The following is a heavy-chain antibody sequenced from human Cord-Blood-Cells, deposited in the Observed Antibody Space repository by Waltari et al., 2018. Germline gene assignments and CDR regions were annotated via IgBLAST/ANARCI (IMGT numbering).Heavy chain of an antibody. V-gene: IGHV4-34*01. CDR3: ARVGYYDILTGDY. D-gene: IGHD3-9*01. Sequence: QVQLQQWGAGLLTPSATLSLTCAVYGGSFSGYSWSWIRQPPGKGLEWMGEINQSVSTNYNPSLKSRVTISVDTSKSQFSLKLSSVTAADTAVYDCARVGYYDILTGDYWGQGTLVTVSS. CDR2: INQSVST. J-gene: IGHJ4*02. CDR1: GGSFSGYS.